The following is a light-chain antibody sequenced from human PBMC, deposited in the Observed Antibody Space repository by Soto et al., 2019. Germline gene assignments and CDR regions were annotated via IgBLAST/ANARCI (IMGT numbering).Light chain of an antibody. CDR1: SSDVGSYNL. V-gene: IGLV2-23*01. Sequence: QSALTQPASVSGSPGQSITISCTGSSSDVGSYNLVSWYQQHPGKAPKVMIYEGNKRPSGVSHRFSGSKSGNTASLTISGLQTEDEADYYCCSYAGSITHVIFGGGTQLTVL. J-gene: IGLJ2*01. CDR3: CSYAGSITHVI. CDR2: EGN.